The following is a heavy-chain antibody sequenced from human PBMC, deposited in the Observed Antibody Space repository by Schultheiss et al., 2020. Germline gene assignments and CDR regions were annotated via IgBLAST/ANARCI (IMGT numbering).Heavy chain of an antibody. Sequence: GESLKISCAASGFTFSNAWMNWVRQAPGKGLEWVGRIKSKTDGGTTDYAAPVKGRFTISRDDSKNTLYLQMNSLKTEDTAVYYCARGFTNWNYARVGDDYWGQGTLVTVSS. D-gene: IGHD1-7*01. CDR1: GFTFSNAW. CDR3: ARGFTNWNYARVGDDY. J-gene: IGHJ4*02. CDR2: IKSKTDGGTT. V-gene: IGHV3-15*07.